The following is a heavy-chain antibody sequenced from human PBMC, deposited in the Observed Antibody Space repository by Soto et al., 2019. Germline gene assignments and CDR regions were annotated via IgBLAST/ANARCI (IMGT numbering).Heavy chain of an antibody. CDR3: ARRRALYGSGSLNWFDP. V-gene: IGHV1-8*01. CDR1: GYTFTSYD. J-gene: IGHJ5*02. D-gene: IGHD3-10*01. Sequence: ASVKVSCKASGYTFTSYDINWVRQATGQGLEWMGWMNPNSGNTGYAQKFQGRVTMTRNTSISTAYMELSSLRSEDTAVYYCARRRALYGSGSLNWFDPWGQGTLVTVSS. CDR2: MNPNSGNT.